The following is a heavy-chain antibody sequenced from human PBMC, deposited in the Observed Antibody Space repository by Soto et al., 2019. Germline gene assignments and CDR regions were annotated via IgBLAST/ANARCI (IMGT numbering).Heavy chain of an antibody. J-gene: IGHJ3*02. Sequence: PSETLSLTCTVSGGSISSGGYYWSWIRQHPGKGLEWIGYIYYSGSTYYNPSLKSRVTISVDTSKNQFSLKLSSVTGADTAVYYCARDPAYYYDSSGYYAFDIWGQGTMVTVSS. D-gene: IGHD3-22*01. CDR1: GGSISSGGYY. V-gene: IGHV4-31*03. CDR3: ARDPAYYYDSSGYYAFDI. CDR2: IYYSGST.